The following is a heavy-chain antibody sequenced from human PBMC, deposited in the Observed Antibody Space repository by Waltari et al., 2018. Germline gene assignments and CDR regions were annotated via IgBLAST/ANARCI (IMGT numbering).Heavy chain of an antibody. D-gene: IGHD3-22*01. CDR3: ARDHPPYYDSIVAFDI. V-gene: IGHV4-59*01. J-gene: IGHJ3*02. CDR2: ISYRGST. Sequence: QVQLQESGPGLVKPSETLSLTCTVSGGSISSYYWSWIRQPPGKGLEWIGYISYRGSTTNNPPHRSRVTISVDTSKTQFSLKLSSVTAADTAVYYCARDHPPYYDSIVAFDIWGQGTMVTVSS. CDR1: GGSISSYY.